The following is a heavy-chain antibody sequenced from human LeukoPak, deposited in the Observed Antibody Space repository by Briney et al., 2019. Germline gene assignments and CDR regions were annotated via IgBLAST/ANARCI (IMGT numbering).Heavy chain of an antibody. J-gene: IGHJ4*02. Sequence: GGSLRLSCAASGFTFSSYAMSWVRQAPGKGLEWVSAISGSGGSTYYADSVKGRFTISRDNSKNTLYLQMNSLRAEDTAVYYCAKDPRRYSRTGGYFDYWGQGTLVTVSS. D-gene: IGHD6-13*01. CDR3: AKDPRRYSRTGGYFDY. CDR1: GFTFSSYA. V-gene: IGHV3-23*01. CDR2: ISGSGGST.